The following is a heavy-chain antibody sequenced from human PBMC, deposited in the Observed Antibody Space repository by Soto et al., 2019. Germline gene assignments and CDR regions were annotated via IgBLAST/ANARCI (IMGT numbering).Heavy chain of an antibody. CDR2: ISSNSAYI. Sequence: GGSLRLSCAASGFTFRSFTMNWVRQAPGKGLEWVSTISSNSAYIYYTDALRGRFTISRDNAKNSLHLQMNSLRAEDTAVYYCTRDASRDSSARGWFDPWGPGPLVTVSS. CDR1: GFTFRSFT. J-gene: IGHJ5*02. D-gene: IGHD6-13*01. CDR3: TRDASRDSSARGWFDP. V-gene: IGHV3-21*01.